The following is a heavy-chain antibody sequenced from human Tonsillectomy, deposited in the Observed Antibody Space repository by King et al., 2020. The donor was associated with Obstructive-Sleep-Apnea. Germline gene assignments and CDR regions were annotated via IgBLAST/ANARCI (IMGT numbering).Heavy chain of an antibody. D-gene: IGHD7-27*01. V-gene: IGHV5-51*01. Sequence: QLVQSGAEVKKPGESLRISCRTSGYSFTTYWIGWVRQMPGKGLEWMGIIYPGDSDTKYSPSFQGQVTISVAKAISTAYLQWSSLKASDTAMYYCARPSNWGSIHYFDYWGQGTLVTVSS. CDR3: ARPSNWGSIHYFDY. J-gene: IGHJ4*02. CDR1: GYSFTTYW. CDR2: IYPGDSDT.